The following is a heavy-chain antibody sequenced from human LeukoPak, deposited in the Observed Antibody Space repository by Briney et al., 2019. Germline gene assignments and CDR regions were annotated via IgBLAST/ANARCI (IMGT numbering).Heavy chain of an antibody. D-gene: IGHD3-22*01. V-gene: IGHV4-39*01. Sequence: SETLSLTCSVSGGSISSSSYYWGWIRQPPGKGLEWIGSIYYSGSTYYNPSLKSRVTISVDTSKNQISLKLGSVTAADTAVYYCASFRGEVEISMIVVAVDHWGQGTLVTVSS. CDR1: GGSISSSSYY. CDR2: IYYSGST. CDR3: ASFRGEVEISMIVVAVDH. J-gene: IGHJ4*02.